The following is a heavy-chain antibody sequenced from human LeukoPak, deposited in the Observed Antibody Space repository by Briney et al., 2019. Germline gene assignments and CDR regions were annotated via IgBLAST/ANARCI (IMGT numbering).Heavy chain of an antibody. CDR1: GFTVSSNY. V-gene: IGHV3-53*01. J-gene: IGHJ4*02. Sequence: GGSLRLSCAASGFTVSSNYMSWVRQAPGKGLEWVSVIYSGGSTYYADSVKVRFTISRDNSKNTLYLQMNSLRAEDTAVYYCARAIQGYDFWSGYTYYFDYWGQGTLVTVSS. CDR2: IYSGGST. CDR3: ARAIQGYDFWSGYTYYFDY. D-gene: IGHD3-3*01.